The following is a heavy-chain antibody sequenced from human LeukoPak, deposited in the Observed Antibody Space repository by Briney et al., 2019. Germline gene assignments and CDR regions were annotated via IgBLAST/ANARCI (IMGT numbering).Heavy chain of an antibody. V-gene: IGHV3-48*03. CDR1: GFTFNSYE. Sequence: GRSLRLSCAASGFTFNSYEMNWVRQAPGKGLEWLSYIGSSGATRYYADSVEGRFTVSRDNAKNSLYLQMNRLRAEDTAVYYCARYGDYSFDYWGQGTLVTVSS. CDR2: IGSSGATR. D-gene: IGHD4-17*01. CDR3: ARYGDYSFDY. J-gene: IGHJ4*02.